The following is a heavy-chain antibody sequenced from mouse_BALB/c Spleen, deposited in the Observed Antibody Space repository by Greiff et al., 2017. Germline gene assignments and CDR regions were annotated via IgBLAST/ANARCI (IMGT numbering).Heavy chain of an antibody. CDR3: ARSWDYGYYAMDY. J-gene: IGHJ4*01. Sequence: EVQLVESGPGLVKPSQSLSLTCTVTGYSITSDYAWNWIRQFPGNKLEWMGYISYSGSTSYNPSLKSRISITRDTSKNQFFLQLNSVTTEDTATYYCARSWDYGYYAMDYWGQGTSVTVSS. V-gene: IGHV3-2*02. CDR2: ISYSGST. D-gene: IGHD2-4*01. CDR1: GYSITSDYA.